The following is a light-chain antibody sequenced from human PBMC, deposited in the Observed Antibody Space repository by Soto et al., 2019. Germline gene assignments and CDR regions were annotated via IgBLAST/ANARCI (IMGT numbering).Light chain of an antibody. Sequence: IVFTQSPSTLSSSPVERATLSFRASQSVSSYLAWYQQKPGQAPRLLIYDASNRATGIPARFSGSGSGTDFTLTVSSLGPEDFAVYYCQQSSHWPPGTFGHGTRLEIK. CDR3: QQSSHWPPGT. CDR1: QSVSSY. J-gene: IGKJ5*01. CDR2: DAS. V-gene: IGKV3-11*01.